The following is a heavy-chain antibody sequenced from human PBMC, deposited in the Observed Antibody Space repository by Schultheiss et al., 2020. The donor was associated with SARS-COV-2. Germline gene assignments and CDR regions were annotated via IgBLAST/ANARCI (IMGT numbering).Heavy chain of an antibody. J-gene: IGHJ5*02. CDR2: IYNTVNT. Sequence: SQTLSLTCTVSGGSISSSSYYWGWIRQPPGKGLEWIGNIYNTVNTQYNSSLKSRVIMSVDTSKNQFSLNLSSVTAADTAVYYCARGYSGWRSEWFDPWGQGTLVTVSS. CDR1: GGSISSSSYY. D-gene: IGHD6-19*01. V-gene: IGHV4-61*05. CDR3: ARGYSGWRSEWFDP.